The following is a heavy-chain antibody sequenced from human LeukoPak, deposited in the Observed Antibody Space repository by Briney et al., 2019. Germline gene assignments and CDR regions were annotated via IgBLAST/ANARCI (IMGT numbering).Heavy chain of an antibody. D-gene: IGHD2-21*01. CDR3: AKGKVNHDGALDA. V-gene: IGHV4-59*08. CDR1: GGSISDNY. Sequence: SETLSLTCTVSGGSISDNYWSWIRQPPGKGLEWMGYAYSSGHTIYNSSLKSRVAMSLDTSKSQFSLRLSSVTAADTALYFCAKGKVNHDGALDAWGQGTLVTVSS. CDR2: AYSSGHT. J-gene: IGHJ3*01.